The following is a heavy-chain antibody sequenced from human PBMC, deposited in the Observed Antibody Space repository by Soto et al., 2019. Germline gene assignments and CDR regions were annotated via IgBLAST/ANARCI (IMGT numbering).Heavy chain of an antibody. Sequence: EVQLLESGGGLVQPGGSLRLSCAASGFTFSSYAMSWVRQAPGKGLEWVSAISGSGGSTYYADSVKGRFTISRDNSKHTLYLQMNSLRAEETAVYYCAKDRMGGHCSGGSCYPFDYWGQGTLVTVSS. V-gene: IGHV3-23*01. D-gene: IGHD2-15*01. CDR2: ISGSGGST. J-gene: IGHJ4*02. CDR1: GFTFSSYA. CDR3: AKDRMGGHCSGGSCYPFDY.